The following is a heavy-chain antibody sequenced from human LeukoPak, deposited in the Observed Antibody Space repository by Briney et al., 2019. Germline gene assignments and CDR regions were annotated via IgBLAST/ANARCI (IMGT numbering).Heavy chain of an antibody. V-gene: IGHV4-39*01. CDR2: IYYSGST. Sequence: LEILSLTCTVSGGSISSSHYYWGWIRQPPGKGLEWIGSIYYSGSTYYNPSLKSRVTISVDTSKKQFSLKLSSVTAADTAVYYCARLLAVAGGDAFDIWGQGKMVTVSS. J-gene: IGHJ3*02. D-gene: IGHD6-19*01. CDR1: GGSISSSHYY. CDR3: ARLLAVAGGDAFDI.